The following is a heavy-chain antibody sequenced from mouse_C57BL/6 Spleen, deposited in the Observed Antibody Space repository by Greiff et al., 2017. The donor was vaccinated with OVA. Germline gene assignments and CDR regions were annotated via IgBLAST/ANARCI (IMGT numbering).Heavy chain of an antibody. CDR1: GYTFTSYW. D-gene: IGHD1-1*01. CDR3: AREGLYYYGSRGAWFAY. CDR2: IYPSDSET. J-gene: IGHJ3*01. Sequence: QVQLQQPGAELVRPGSSVKLSCKASGYTFTSYWMDWVKQRPGQGLEWIGNIYPSDSETHYNQKFKDKATLTVDKSSSTAYMQLSSLTSEDSAVYYCAREGLYYYGSRGAWFAYWGQGTLVTVSA. V-gene: IGHV1-61*01.